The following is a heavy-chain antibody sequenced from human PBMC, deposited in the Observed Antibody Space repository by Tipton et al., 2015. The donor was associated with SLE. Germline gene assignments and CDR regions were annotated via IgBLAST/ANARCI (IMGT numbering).Heavy chain of an antibody. CDR3: ARDAFGDSTVLLDY. D-gene: IGHD4-17*01. J-gene: IGHJ4*02. CDR1: GFDFSLFN. V-gene: IGHV3-21*04. CDR2: IDSASNYK. Sequence: SLRLSCAASGFDFSLFNMNWVRQAPGRGMEWVSSIDSASNYKYYSDSVKGRFTISRENAKNSLYLQMNGLRPEDTSVYYCARDAFGDSTVLLDYSGQGTLLTVSS.